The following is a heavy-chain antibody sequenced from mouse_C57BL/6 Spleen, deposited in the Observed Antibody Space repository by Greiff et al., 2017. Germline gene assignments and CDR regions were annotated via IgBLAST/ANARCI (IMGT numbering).Heavy chain of an antibody. Sequence: QVQLQQPGAELVRPGSSVKLSCKASGYTFTSYRMHWVKQRPIQGLEWIGNIDPSDSETHYNQKFKDKATLTVDKSSSTAYMQLSSLTSEDSAVYYCAREDYDSSWFAYWGQGTLVTVSA. CDR1: GYTFTSYR. J-gene: IGHJ3*01. CDR2: IDPSDSET. CDR3: AREDYDSSWFAY. D-gene: IGHD2-4*01. V-gene: IGHV1-52*01.